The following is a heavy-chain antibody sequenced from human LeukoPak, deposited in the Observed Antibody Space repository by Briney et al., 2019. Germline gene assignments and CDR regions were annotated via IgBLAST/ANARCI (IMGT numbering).Heavy chain of an antibody. D-gene: IGHD2-15*01. CDR3: VRGYSGAFEI. CDR2: VNGDGTTT. V-gene: IGHV3-74*01. J-gene: IGHJ3*02. CDR1: GFTFSNYW. Sequence: GGSLRLSRTTSGFTFSNYWMNWVRQAPGKGLVWVSVVNGDGTTTGHADSVKGRFTISRDNAKNTLYLQMSSLRVEDTAVYYCVRGYSGAFEIWGQGTMVTVSS.